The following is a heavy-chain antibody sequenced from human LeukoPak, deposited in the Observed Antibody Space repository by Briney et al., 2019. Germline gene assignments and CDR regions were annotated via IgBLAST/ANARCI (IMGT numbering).Heavy chain of an antibody. Sequence: PSETLSLTCTVSGGSISSGGYYWSWIRQHPGKGLEWIGYIYYSGSTYYNPPLKSRVTISVDTSKNQFSLKLSSVTAADTAVYYCARVRGVNYGGNQFDYWGQGTLVTVSS. V-gene: IGHV4-31*03. CDR3: ARVRGVNYGGNQFDY. CDR1: GGSISSGGYY. J-gene: IGHJ4*02. CDR2: IYYSGST. D-gene: IGHD4-23*01.